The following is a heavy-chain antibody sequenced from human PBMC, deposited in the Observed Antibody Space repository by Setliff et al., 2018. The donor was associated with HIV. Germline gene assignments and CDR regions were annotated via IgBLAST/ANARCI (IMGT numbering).Heavy chain of an antibody. D-gene: IGHD1-26*01. J-gene: IGHJ3*01. CDR1: GFVFYSFD. Sequence: GSLRLSCVASGFVFYSFDMNWVRQTPEKGLEWVSAISPGSDITYYADSVKGRFTISRDDAKNMLFLLMNSLTPEDTAIYYCAKPTSGLYPRSFDSWGQGTKVTVSS. CDR2: ISPGSDIT. V-gene: IGHV3-23*01. CDR3: AKPTSGLYPRSFDS.